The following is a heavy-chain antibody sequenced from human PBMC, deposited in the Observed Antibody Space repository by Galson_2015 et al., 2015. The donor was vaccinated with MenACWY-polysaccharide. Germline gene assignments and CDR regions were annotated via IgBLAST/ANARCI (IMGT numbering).Heavy chain of an antibody. Sequence: SLRLSCAASGFTFSTYWTNWVRQAPGKGLEWVAIIKQDGSAIHYMDSVRGRFTISRDNAKNSLYLQMNSLRAEDTAVYYCAGGSGYLIDDWGQGTVVTVSS. CDR3: AGGSGYLIDD. J-gene: IGHJ4*02. D-gene: IGHD2-2*03. CDR2: IKQDGSAI. CDR1: GFTFSTYW. V-gene: IGHV3-7*03.